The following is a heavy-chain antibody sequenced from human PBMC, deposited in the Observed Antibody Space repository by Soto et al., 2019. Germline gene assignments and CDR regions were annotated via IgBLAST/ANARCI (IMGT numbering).Heavy chain of an antibody. CDR1: GFTFTSFA. J-gene: IGHJ6*02. CDR2: ISFDGGNK. Sequence: QLQLVESGGGVVQPGRSLRLSCTASGFTFTSFALHWVRQAPGKGLEWVAIISFDGGNKYYADSVKGRFTISRDNSKNTLYLQLNSLRSEDTAVYYCASLFCGGDFYSLRDGLDVWGQGTTVTVS. CDR3: ASLFCGGDFYSLRDGLDV. V-gene: IGHV3-30-3*01. D-gene: IGHD2-21*02.